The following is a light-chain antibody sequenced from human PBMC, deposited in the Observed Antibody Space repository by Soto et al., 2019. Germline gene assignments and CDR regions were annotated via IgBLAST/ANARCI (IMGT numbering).Light chain of an antibody. Sequence: QLVLTQPPSASGTPGQRVTISCSGRNSNIGGNSVNWYQQVPGTAPKLLIYSNNQRPSGVPDRFSGSKSGTSASLAISGLQSEDEADYYCAAWDDSLNAWVLGGGTQLTVL. CDR3: AAWDDSLNAWV. CDR2: SNN. V-gene: IGLV1-44*01. CDR1: NSNIGGNS. J-gene: IGLJ3*02.